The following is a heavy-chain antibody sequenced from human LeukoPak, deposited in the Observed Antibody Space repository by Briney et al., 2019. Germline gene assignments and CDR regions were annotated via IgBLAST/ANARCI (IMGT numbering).Heavy chain of an antibody. CDR2: ISPYNGNT. D-gene: IGHD3-3*01. Sequence: GASVKVSCKASDYTFTTYGISWVRQAPGQGLEWMGWISPYNGNTNYAQKLQGRVTMTTDTSTSTAYMELRALRSDDTAVYYCARGGSGRDFWSGYYTFDYWGQGTLVTVSS. J-gene: IGHJ4*02. CDR1: DYTFTTYG. V-gene: IGHV1-18*01. CDR3: ARGGSGRDFWSGYYTFDY.